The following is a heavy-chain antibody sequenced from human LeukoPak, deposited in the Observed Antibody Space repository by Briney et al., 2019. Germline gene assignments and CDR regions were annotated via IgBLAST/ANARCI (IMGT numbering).Heavy chain of an antibody. D-gene: IGHD3-10*01. CDR2: IKPDGSEG. CDR3: ARAKRPMVLDH. V-gene: IGHV3-7*03. CDR1: GFTFSTYW. Sequence: GGSLRLSCAASGFTFSTYWMNWVRQAPGKGLEWVANIKPDGSEGYYVDSVKGRFTLPRDNAQNSLYLQMNSLRDDDTAVYYCARAKRPMVLDHWGQGTLVTVSS. J-gene: IGHJ4*02.